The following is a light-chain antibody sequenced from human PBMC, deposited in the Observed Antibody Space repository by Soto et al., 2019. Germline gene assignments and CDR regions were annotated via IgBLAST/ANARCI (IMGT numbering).Light chain of an antibody. J-gene: IGKJ1*01. CDR3: QQYRSWPRT. Sequence: EIVLTQSPVTLSLSPGERATLSCRASQSVSTFLAWYQQKPGQAPRLLIYDASNRASGIPARFSGRGAGAEFTLTISSLQSEDFAVYYCQQYRSWPRTFGQGTKVDIK. V-gene: IGKV3-11*01. CDR1: QSVSTF. CDR2: DAS.